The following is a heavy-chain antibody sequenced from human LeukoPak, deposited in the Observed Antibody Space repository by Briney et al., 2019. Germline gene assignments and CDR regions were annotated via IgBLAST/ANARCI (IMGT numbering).Heavy chain of an antibody. CDR1: GFTFSSYW. CDR3: ATGSGLWSPDY. CDR2: INTDGSST. V-gene: IGHV3-74*01. J-gene: IGHJ4*02. Sequence: QPGGSLRLSCAASGFTFSSYWMHWVRQAPGKGLVWVSRINTDGSSTSYADSVKGRFTISRDNAKNRLYVQMNSLRADDTAVYYGATGSGLWSPDYWGQGTLVTVSS. D-gene: IGHD5-18*01.